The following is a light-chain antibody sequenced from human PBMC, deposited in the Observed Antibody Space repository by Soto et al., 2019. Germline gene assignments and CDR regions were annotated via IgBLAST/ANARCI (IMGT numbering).Light chain of an antibody. Sequence: DIQMTQSPSTLSASVGDRVTITCRASQSINIWLAWYQQKPGKAPKLLIYKASSLQTGVPSRFSGSGSGTEFTLAISSLQPDDFATYYCQQYNSHLWTFGQGTKVEIK. V-gene: IGKV1-5*03. CDR2: KAS. CDR3: QQYNSHLWT. J-gene: IGKJ1*01. CDR1: QSINIW.